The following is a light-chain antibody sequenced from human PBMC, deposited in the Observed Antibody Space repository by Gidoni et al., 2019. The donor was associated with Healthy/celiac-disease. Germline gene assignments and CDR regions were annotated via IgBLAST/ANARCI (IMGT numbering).Light chain of an antibody. CDR1: SLSSYY. Sequence: SSELTQDPAVSVALGQTVRITCQGDSLSSYYASWYQQKPGQAPVLVIYGKNNRPSGIPYRFSGSSSGNTSSLTITGAQAEDEADYYCNSRDSSGNHQVFGTGTKVTVL. CDR2: GKN. J-gene: IGLJ1*01. CDR3: NSRDSSGNHQV. V-gene: IGLV3-19*01.